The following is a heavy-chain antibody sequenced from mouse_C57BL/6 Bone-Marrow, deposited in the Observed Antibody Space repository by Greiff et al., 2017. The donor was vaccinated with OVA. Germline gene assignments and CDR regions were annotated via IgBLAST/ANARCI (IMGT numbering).Heavy chain of an antibody. CDR3: TGSQGAWFAF. Sequence: QVQLQQSGAELVRPGASVTLSCKASGYTFTDYEMHWVKQTPVHGLEWIGAIDPETGGTAYNQKFKGKAILTADESSSTAYMELRSLTSEDSAVYYCTGSQGAWFAFWGQGTLVTVSA. J-gene: IGHJ3*01. CDR1: GYTFTDYE. V-gene: IGHV1-15*01. CDR2: IDPETGGT.